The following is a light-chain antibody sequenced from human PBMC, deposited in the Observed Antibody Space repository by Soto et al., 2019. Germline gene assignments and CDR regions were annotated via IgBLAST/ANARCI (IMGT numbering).Light chain of an antibody. V-gene: IGKV3-11*01. J-gene: IGKJ1*01. CDR3: QQRSNWPPWT. Sequence: EIVLTQSPATLSLSPGERVTLSFMASQSVSNSLAWYQQKPGQAPRLLIYGASIRATGIPDRFSGSGSGTDFTLTISSLEPEDFAVYYCQQRSNWPPWTFGQGTKVDIK. CDR1: QSVSNS. CDR2: GAS.